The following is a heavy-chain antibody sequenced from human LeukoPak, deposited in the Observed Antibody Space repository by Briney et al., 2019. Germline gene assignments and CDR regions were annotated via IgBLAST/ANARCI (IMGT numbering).Heavy chain of an antibody. CDR3: ARDRYCSGGSCYHWFDP. CDR2: IYYSGST. V-gene: IGHV4-59*01. CDR1: GGSISSYY. J-gene: IGHJ5*02. Sequence: PSETLSLTCTVSGGSISSYYWSWIRQPPGKGLEWIGYIYYSGSTNYNPSLKSRVTISVDTSKNQFSLKLSSVTAADTAVYCCARDRYCSGGSCYHWFDPWGQGTLVTVSS. D-gene: IGHD2-15*01.